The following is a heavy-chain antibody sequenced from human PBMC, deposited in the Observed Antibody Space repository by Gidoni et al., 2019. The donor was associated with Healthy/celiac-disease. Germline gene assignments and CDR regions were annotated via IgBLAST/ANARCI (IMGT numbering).Heavy chain of an antibody. CDR1: GGPIRSGVYY. Sequence: QVQLQESGPGLVKPSQTLSLTCTVSGGPIRSGVYYWSWIRQHPGKGLEWIGYIYYSGSTYYNPSLKSRVTISVDTSKNQFSLKLSSVTAADTAVYYCARDRYDFWSEGYYYMDVWGKGTTVTVSS. CDR2: IYYSGST. V-gene: IGHV4-31*03. J-gene: IGHJ6*03. D-gene: IGHD3-3*01. CDR3: ARDRYDFWSEGYYYMDV.